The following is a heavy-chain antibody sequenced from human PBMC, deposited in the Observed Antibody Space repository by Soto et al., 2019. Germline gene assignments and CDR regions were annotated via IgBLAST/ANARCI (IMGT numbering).Heavy chain of an antibody. V-gene: IGHV4-34*01. CDR3: AKGPYFFVS. J-gene: IGHJ4*02. Sequence: QVQLQQWGAGLLKPSETLSLTCGVYGGSFSGYYWSWIRQPPGKGLEWIGEINHSGSINYNPSLKSRVTMSIDTSKKQFSLQLRSVTAAATAVYYCAKGPYFFVSWGQGTLLNVSS. CDR1: GGSFSGYY. D-gene: IGHD2-21*01. CDR2: INHSGSI.